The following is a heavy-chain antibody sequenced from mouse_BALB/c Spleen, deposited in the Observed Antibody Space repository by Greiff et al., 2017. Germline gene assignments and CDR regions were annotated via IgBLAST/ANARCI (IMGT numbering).Heavy chain of an antibody. CDR1: GFSLTGYG. Sequence: VKLMESGPGLVAPSQSLSITCTVSGFSLTGYGVNWVRQPPGKGLEWLGMIWGDGSTDYNSALKSRLSISKDNSKSHVFLKMNSLQTEDTSRYYFARDQGPVEGYAMDYWGQGTSVTVSS. D-gene: IGHD1-1*02. J-gene: IGHJ4*01. CDR2: IWGDGST. V-gene: IGHV2-6-7*01. CDR3: ARDQGPVEGYAMDY.